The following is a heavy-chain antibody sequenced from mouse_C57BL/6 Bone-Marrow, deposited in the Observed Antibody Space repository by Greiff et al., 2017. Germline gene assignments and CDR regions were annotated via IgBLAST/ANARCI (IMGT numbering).Heavy chain of an antibody. CDR3: ARDTTVVFDY. D-gene: IGHD1-1*01. Sequence: QVQLQQPGAELVRPGSSVKLSCKASGYTFTSYWMHWVKQRPIQGLEWIGNIDPSDSETHYNQKFKDKATLTVAKSSSTAYMQRSSLTSEDSAVYYCARDTTVVFDYWGQGTTLTVSS. CDR1: GYTFTSYW. V-gene: IGHV1-52*01. CDR2: IDPSDSET. J-gene: IGHJ2*01.